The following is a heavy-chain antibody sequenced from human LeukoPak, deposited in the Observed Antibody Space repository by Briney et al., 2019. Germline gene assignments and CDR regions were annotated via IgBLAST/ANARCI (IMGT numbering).Heavy chain of an antibody. CDR1: GGSFSGYY. CDR2: INHSGST. CDR3: ASGYPLPDYYGSGSYSDY. Sequence: SSETLSLTCAVYGGSFSGYYWSWIRQPPGKELEWIGEINHSGSTNYNPSLKSRVTISVDTSKNQFSLKLSSVTAADTAVYYCASGYPLPDYYGSGSYSDYWGQGTLVTVSS. D-gene: IGHD3-10*01. J-gene: IGHJ4*02. V-gene: IGHV4-34*01.